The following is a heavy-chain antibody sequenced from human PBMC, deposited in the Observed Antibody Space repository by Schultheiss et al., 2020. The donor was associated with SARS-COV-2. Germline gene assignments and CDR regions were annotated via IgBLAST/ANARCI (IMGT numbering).Heavy chain of an antibody. J-gene: IGHJ4*02. CDR2: ISGSGGST. CDR3: AKVALGSSWYPDY. CDR1: GFTFSSYA. V-gene: IGHV3-23*01. D-gene: IGHD6-13*01. Sequence: GGSLRLSCAASGFTFSSYAMSWVRQAPGKGLEWVSAISGSGGSTYYADSVKGRFTISRDNAKNSLYLQMNSLRAEDTAVYYCAKVALGSSWYPDYWGQGTLVTVSS.